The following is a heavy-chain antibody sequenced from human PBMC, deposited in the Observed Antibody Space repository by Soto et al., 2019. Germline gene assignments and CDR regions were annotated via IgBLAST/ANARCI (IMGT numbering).Heavy chain of an antibody. J-gene: IGHJ4*02. CDR2: INHSGST. D-gene: IGHD3-10*01. Sequence: QVQLQQWGAGLLKPSETLSLTCAVYGGSFSGYYWSWIRQPPGKGLEWIGEINHSGSTNYNPSLKSRVPISVDTAKNQFSLKLSSGTAADTAVYYCARGPRMVRGVIINRYFDYWGQGTLVTVSS. V-gene: IGHV4-34*01. CDR3: ARGPRMVRGVIINRYFDY. CDR1: GGSFSGYY.